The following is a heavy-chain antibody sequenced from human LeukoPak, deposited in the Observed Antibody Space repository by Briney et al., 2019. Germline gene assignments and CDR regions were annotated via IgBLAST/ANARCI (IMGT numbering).Heavy chain of an antibody. CDR2: INPNSGGT. V-gene: IGHV1-2*06. D-gene: IGHD3-16*02. CDR3: ARAYRRVIVIFEHYFDY. CDR1: GYTFTRYY. J-gene: IGHJ4*02. Sequence: ASVKVSCKASGYTFTRYYMHLVRQAPGQGLEWMGRINPNSGGTNYAQKFQGRVTMTRDTSISTAYMELSRLRSDDTAVYYCARAYRRVIVIFEHYFDYWGQGTLVTVSS.